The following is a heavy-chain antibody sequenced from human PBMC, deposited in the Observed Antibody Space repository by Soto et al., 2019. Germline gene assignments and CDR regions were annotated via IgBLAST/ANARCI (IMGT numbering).Heavy chain of an antibody. CDR2: ISYDGTNK. V-gene: IGHV3-30-3*01. CDR3: ARDPKTSGGQHWAFNYSDS. J-gene: IGHJ4*02. D-gene: IGHD7-27*01. Sequence: QVQLVESGGGVVQTGRSLRLSCAASGFSFSISPMHWVRQAPGKGPEWVALISYDGTNKFYADSVKGRFTISRDNSKSTLYLQVDSLRPEDAAVYYCARDPKTSGGQHWAFNYSDSWGQGTLVTVSS. CDR1: GFSFSISP.